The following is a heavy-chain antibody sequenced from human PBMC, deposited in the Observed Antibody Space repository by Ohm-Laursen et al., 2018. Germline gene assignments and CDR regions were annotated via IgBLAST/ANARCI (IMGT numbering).Heavy chain of an antibody. D-gene: IGHD4-11*01. V-gene: IGHV3-7*01. Sequence: GSLRLSCSASGFTFTNYAMSWVRQAPGKGLEWVANIKQDGSEKYYVDSVKGRFTISRDNAKNSLYLQVNSLRAEDTAMYYCARVRLQLNYGMDLWGQGTTVTVSS. CDR1: GFTFTNYA. J-gene: IGHJ6*02. CDR3: ARVRLQLNYGMDL. CDR2: IKQDGSEK.